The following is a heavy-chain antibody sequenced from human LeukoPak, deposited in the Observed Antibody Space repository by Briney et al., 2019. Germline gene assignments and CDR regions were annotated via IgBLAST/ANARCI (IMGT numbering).Heavy chain of an antibody. V-gene: IGHV3-53*01. CDR2: IYSGGST. D-gene: IGHD3-10*01. CDR3: AGAPRNYYPYYFDY. J-gene: IGHJ4*02. CDR1: GFTVSSNY. Sequence: GGSLRLSCAASGFTVSSNYMSWVRQAPGKGLEWVSLIYSGGSTYYADSVKGRFTISRDNSKNTLYLQMNSLRAEDTAAYYCAGAPRNYYPYYFDYWGQGTLVTVSS.